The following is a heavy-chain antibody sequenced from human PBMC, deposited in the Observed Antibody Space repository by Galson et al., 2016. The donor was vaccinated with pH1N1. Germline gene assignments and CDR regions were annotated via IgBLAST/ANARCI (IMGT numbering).Heavy chain of an antibody. Sequence: PALVKPTQTLTLTCTFSGFSLSTTGVNVGWIRQPPGKALEWLAVIYWDDDKLYSPSLKSRLAITKDTSKNQVVLTMTNVDPVDTATYYCARGDYWGQGTLVTGSS. V-gene: IGHV2-5*02. CDR3: ARGDY. CDR2: IYWDDDK. CDR1: GFSLSTTGVN. J-gene: IGHJ4*02.